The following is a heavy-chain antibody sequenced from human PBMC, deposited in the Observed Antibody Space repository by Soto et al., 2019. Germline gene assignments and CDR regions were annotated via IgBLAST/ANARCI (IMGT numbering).Heavy chain of an antibody. V-gene: IGHV4-34*01. CDR3: ARVLRDYGGNFYDY. Sequence: SETLSLTCAVYGGSFSGYYWSRIRQPPGKGLEWIGEINHSGSTNYNPSLKSRVTISVDTSKNQFSLKLSSVTAADTAVYYCARVLRDYGGNFYDYWGQGTLVTVSS. CDR2: INHSGST. J-gene: IGHJ4*02. D-gene: IGHD4-17*01. CDR1: GGSFSGYY.